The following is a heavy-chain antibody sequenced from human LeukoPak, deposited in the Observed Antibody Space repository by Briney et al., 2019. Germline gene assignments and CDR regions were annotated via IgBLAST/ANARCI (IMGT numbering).Heavy chain of an antibody. V-gene: IGHV3-21*01. CDR1: GFTFSSYS. CDR2: ISSSSSYI. J-gene: IGHJ6*02. D-gene: IGHD2-8*01. Sequence: KPGGSLRLSCAASGFTFSSYSMNWVRQAPGKGLEWVSSISSSSSYIYYADSVKGRFTISRDNAKNSLYLQMNSLRAEDTAVYYCARHPIVLMVCDYYGMDVWGQGTTVTVSS. CDR3: ARHPIVLMVCDYYGMDV.